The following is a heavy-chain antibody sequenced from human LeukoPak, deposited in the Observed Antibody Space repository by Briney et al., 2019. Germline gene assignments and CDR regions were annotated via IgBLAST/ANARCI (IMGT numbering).Heavy chain of an antibody. J-gene: IGHJ3*02. CDR2: IGTAGDT. CDR1: GFTFSSYD. Sequence: GGSLRLSCAASGFTFSSYDMHWVRQATGKGLEWVSAIGTAGDTHYPGSVKGRFTISRENAKKSLYLQMNSLRAEDTAVYYCTKPARTDAFDIWGQGTMVTVSS. V-gene: IGHV3-13*01. CDR3: TKPARTDAFDI. D-gene: IGHD1-14*01.